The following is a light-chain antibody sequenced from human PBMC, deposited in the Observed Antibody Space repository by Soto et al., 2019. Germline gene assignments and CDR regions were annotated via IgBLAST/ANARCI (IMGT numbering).Light chain of an antibody. CDR2: GAS. CDR1: QSVSRNY. J-gene: IGKJ4*01. CDR3: QQYDLLPLT. V-gene: IGKV3-20*01. Sequence: EVVLTQSPGTLSLSPGDRATLSCRASQSVSRNYLAWYQQKPGQTPRLLIFGASNRAADIPARFSASGSGTDITLTICGLEPDDFAVYYCQQYDLLPLTFGGGTRL.